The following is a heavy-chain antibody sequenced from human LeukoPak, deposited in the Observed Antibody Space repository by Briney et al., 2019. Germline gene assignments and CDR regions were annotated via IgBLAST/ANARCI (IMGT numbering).Heavy chain of an antibody. J-gene: IGHJ4*02. CDR3: VRDRHDFWSNALDY. D-gene: IGHD3-3*01. CDR2: ISSSGNII. Sequence: GGSLRLSCAASGFTFSDYYMSWIRQAPGKGLEWVSYISSSGNIIYYVDSVKGRFTVSRDNAKNSLFLQMNSLRAEDTAVYYCVRDRHDFWSNALDYWGQGTLVTVSS. V-gene: IGHV3-11*04. CDR1: GFTFSDYY.